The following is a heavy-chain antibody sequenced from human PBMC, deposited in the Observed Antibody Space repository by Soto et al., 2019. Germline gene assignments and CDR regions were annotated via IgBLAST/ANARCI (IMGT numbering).Heavy chain of an antibody. Sequence: EVQLLESGGGLVQPGGSLRLSCAASGFTFSSYAMSWVRQAPGKGLEWVSAISGSGGSTYYADSVKGRFTISRDNSKNPLHLQMNSLRAEDTAVYYCANMTSVAGNNWFDPWGQGTLVTVSS. D-gene: IGHD6-19*01. CDR2: ISGSGGST. V-gene: IGHV3-23*01. CDR3: ANMTSVAGNNWFDP. J-gene: IGHJ5*02. CDR1: GFTFSSYA.